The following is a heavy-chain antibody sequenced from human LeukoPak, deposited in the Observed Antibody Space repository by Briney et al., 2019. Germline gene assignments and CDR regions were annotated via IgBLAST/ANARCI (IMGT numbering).Heavy chain of an antibody. CDR1: RFTFSTYV. V-gene: IGHV3-23*01. Sequence: GGSLRLSCAASRFTFSTYVWSWVRQAPGKGLEWVSTISASDGSTYYADSVKGRFTISRDNSKDTVYLQMISLRVEDTAVYYCANTINWGNNWFDPWGQGTRVTVSS. J-gene: IGHJ5*02. CDR2: ISASDGST. D-gene: IGHD3-16*01. CDR3: ANTINWGNNWFDP.